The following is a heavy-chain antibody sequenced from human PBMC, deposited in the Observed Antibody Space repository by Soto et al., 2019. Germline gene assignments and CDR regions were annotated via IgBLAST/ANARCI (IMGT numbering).Heavy chain of an antibody. CDR2: IRSKAYGGTT. CDR3: TRDQILRYFDWFMYYYGMDV. CDR1: GFTFGDYA. D-gene: IGHD3-9*01. Sequence: LSCTASGFTFGDYAMSWFRQAPGKGLEGVGFIRSKAYGGTTEYAASVKGRFTISRDDSKSIAYLQMNSLKTEDTAVYYCTRDQILRYFDWFMYYYGMDVWGQRNTVTVSS. V-gene: IGHV3-49*03. J-gene: IGHJ6*02.